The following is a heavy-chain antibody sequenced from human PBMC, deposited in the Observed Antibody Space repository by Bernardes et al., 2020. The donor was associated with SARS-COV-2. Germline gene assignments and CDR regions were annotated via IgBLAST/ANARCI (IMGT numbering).Heavy chain of an antibody. J-gene: IGHJ6*02. D-gene: IGHD3-16*02. CDR2: VNHNGLT. CDR1: DGSLSEYY. Sequence: SETLSLTCAVYDGSLSEYYWTWVRQSPEKGLDWIAEVNHNGLTNINPSLKSRVSISIDTSSKQFSLRLDSVTAADAATYFCAGLRYDYLWGSHRPYYYYYGMDVWGPGTTVTVSS. V-gene: IGHV4-34*01. CDR3: AGLRYDYLWGSHRPYYYYYGMDV.